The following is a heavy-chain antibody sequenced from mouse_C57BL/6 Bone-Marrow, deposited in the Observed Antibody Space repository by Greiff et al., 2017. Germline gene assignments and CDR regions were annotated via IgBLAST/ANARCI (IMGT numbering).Heavy chain of an antibody. CDR2: ISGGGGNT. J-gene: IGHJ1*03. Sequence: VKWVESVGGLGKPGGSLKLSCAASGFTFSSYTMSWVRQTPEKRLQWVAAISGGGGNTYYPDSVKGRFTISRDNDKNILYLQMSSLRSEDTALYYCSRQVTTVLATKYFDVWGTGTTVTVSS. V-gene: IGHV5-9*01. CDR3: SRQVTTVLATKYFDV. D-gene: IGHD1-1*01. CDR1: GFTFSSYT.